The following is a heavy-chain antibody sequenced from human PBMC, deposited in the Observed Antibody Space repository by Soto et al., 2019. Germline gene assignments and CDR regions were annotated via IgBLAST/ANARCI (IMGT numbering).Heavy chain of an antibody. V-gene: IGHV1-69*13. CDR2: IIPIFGTA. Sequence: GASVKVSRKASGGTFSSYAISWVRQAPEQGLEWMGGIIPIFGTANYAQKFQGRVTITADESTSTAYMELSSLRSQDTAVYYCARGLPVDIVAISAFDYWGQGTLVTVSS. J-gene: IGHJ4*02. D-gene: IGHD5-12*01. CDR3: ARGLPVDIVAISAFDY. CDR1: GGTFSSYA.